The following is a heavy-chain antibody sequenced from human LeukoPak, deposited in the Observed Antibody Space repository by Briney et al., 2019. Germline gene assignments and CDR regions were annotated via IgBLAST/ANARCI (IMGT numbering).Heavy chain of an antibody. V-gene: IGHV3-48*01. CDR1: GFTLKTYS. J-gene: IGHJ4*02. D-gene: IGHD3-10*01. CDR2: ISSTSSLI. Sequence: GGSLRLSCAASGFTLKTYSMNWVRQAPGKGLEWVSFISSTSSLIFYADSVKGRFTVSRDNDKNSVYLQMNSLRAEDTALYYCAKGIYGSGSYLVYWGQGTLVTVSS. CDR3: AKGIYGSGSYLVY.